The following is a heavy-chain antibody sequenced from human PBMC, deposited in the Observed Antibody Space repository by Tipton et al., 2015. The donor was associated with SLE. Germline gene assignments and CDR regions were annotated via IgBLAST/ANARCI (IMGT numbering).Heavy chain of an antibody. CDR2: IYTSGNT. D-gene: IGHD4-17*01. Sequence: TLSLTCTVSGGSISSGSYYWTWFRQPAGKGLEWIGHIYTSGNTNYNPSLNSRVTISVDTSKNLFSLKLNSVTAADTAVYYCARESWSDYGDYSDPSSYYGLDVWGQGTTVTVSS. CDR1: GGSISSGSYY. CDR3: ARESWSDYGDYSDPSSYYGLDV. V-gene: IGHV4-61*09. J-gene: IGHJ6*02.